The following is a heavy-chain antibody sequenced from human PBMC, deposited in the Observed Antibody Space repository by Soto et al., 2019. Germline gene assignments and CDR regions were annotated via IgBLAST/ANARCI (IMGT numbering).Heavy chain of an antibody. CDR1: GFTFSSYA. CDR2: ISYDGSNK. J-gene: IGHJ4*02. CDR3: ARDLWRSNVDY. D-gene: IGHD3-16*01. Sequence: QVQLVESGGGVVQPGRSLRLSCAASGFTFSSYAMHWVRQAPGKGLEWVAVISYDGSNKYYADSVKGRFTISRDNSKNPLYLQMNSLRAEDTAVYYCARDLWRSNVDYWGQGTLVTVSS. V-gene: IGHV3-30-3*01.